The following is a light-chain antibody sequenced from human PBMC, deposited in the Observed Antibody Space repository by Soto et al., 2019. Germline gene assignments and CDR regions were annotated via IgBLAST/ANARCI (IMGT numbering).Light chain of an antibody. J-gene: IGKJ2*01. V-gene: IGKV3-15*01. CDR1: QSVSNN. CDR2: GAS. CDR3: QQYGSSPRNT. Sequence: IVMTQSPATLSLSPGERATLSCRASQSVSNNLAWYQQKRGLPPRLLIYGASTRATGIPVRFSGSGSGTDFTLTISSLQSEDFAVYYCQQYGSSPRNTFGQGTKLEIK.